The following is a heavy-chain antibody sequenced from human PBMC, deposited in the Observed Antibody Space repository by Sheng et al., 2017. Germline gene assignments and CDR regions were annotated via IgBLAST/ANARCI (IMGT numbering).Heavy chain of an antibody. CDR3: ARGGDTERGYSGYDPYYYYGMDV. Sequence: QVQLVQSGGEVKKPGALVKVSCKASGYTFTTYGISWVRQAPGQGLEWMGGIIPIFGTANYAQKFQGRVTITADESTSTAYMELSSLRSEDTAVYYCARGGDTERGYSGYDPYYYYGMDVWDQGP. CDR1: GYTFTTYG. J-gene: IGHJ6*02. D-gene: IGHD5-12*01. V-gene: IGHV1-69*13. CDR2: IIPIFGTA.